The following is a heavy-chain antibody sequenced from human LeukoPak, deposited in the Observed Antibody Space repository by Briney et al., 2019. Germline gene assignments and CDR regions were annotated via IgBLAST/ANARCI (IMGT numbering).Heavy chain of an antibody. Sequence: PGGSLRLSCAASGFTFSSYGMHWVRQAPGKGPEWVAFIRYDGSNKYYADSVKSRFTISRDNSKNTLYLQMNSLRAEDTAVYYCAKGGSRYCSSTSCYAAYWGQGTLVTVSS. CDR1: GFTFSSYG. V-gene: IGHV3-30*02. CDR2: IRYDGSNK. J-gene: IGHJ4*02. D-gene: IGHD2-2*01. CDR3: AKGGSRYCSSTSCYAAY.